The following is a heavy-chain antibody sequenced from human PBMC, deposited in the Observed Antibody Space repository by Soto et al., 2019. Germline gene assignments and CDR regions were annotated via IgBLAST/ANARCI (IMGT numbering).Heavy chain of an antibody. V-gene: IGHV4-4*02. CDR3: ARVARVVGVPVNWFGP. CDR2: FYHSGRT. J-gene: IGHJ5*02. Sequence: SETLSLTCAVSGGSISSSNWWSWVRQPPGKGLEWIGEFYHSGRTNYNPSLKSRVTISVDKSKNQISLKLSSVTAADTAVYFCARVARVVGVPVNWFGPWGQGTLVTGSS. D-gene: IGHD3-3*01. CDR1: GGSISSSNW.